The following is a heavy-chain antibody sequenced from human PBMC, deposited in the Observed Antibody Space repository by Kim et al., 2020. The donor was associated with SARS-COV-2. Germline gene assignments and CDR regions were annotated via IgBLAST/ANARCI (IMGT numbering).Heavy chain of an antibody. CDR1: GFTFSSYS. CDR3: ASRGASVDY. J-gene: IGHJ4*02. Sequence: GGSLRLSCAASGFTFSSYSMNWVRQAPGKGLEWVSYISSSSSTIYYADSVKGRFTISRDNAKNSLYLQMNSLGAEDRAVNYCASRGASVDYWGQGTLVTV. CDR2: ISSSSSTI. D-gene: IGHD1-26*01. V-gene: IGHV3-48*01.